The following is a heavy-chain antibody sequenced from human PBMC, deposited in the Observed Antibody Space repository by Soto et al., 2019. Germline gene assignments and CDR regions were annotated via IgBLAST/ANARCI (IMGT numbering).Heavy chain of an antibody. V-gene: IGHV3-9*01. CDR1: GFTLNDYA. J-gene: IGHJ6*02. CDR3: TKCRSSWVESGMEV. Sequence: EVKLVESGGGLVQPCRSLRLSCAASGFTLNDYAMHWVRQVPGKGLGWVSSIDCNAETLDYADSVKGRFTISRDNAKNSLYMQINSLRTEDTAFYYCTKCRSSWVESGMEVWGQGTTVTVSS. CDR2: IDCNAETL.